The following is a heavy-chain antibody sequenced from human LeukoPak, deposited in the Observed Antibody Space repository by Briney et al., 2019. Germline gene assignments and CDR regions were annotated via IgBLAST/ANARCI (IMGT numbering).Heavy chain of an antibody. CDR1: GYSISSNNW. CDR2: IYYSGNT. V-gene: IGHV4-28*01. J-gene: IGHJ3*02. Sequence: SETLSLTCAVSGYSISSNNWWAWIRQPPGKGLEWIGYIYYSGNTYYNPYNPSLTSRVTMLVDTSKNQFSLKLDSVTEIDTAMYYCARNQAVAANRGAFDIWGQGTMVTVSS. D-gene: IGHD6-19*01. CDR3: ARNQAVAANRGAFDI.